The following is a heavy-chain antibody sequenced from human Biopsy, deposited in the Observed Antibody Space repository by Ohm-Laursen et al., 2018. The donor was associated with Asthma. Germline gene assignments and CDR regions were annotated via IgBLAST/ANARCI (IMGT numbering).Heavy chain of an antibody. Sequence: SSLRLSCAASGFTFDDYAMHWVRQAPGKGLEWVSGISWNSGSIGYADSVKGRFTISRDNAKNSLYLQMNSLRAEDTALYYCAKDSSGYYLNYLDYWGQGTLVTVSS. CDR1: GFTFDDYA. D-gene: IGHD3-22*01. V-gene: IGHV3-9*01. CDR2: ISWNSGSI. CDR3: AKDSSGYYLNYLDY. J-gene: IGHJ4*02.